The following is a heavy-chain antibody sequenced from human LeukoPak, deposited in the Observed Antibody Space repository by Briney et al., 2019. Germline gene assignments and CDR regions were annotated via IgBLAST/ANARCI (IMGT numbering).Heavy chain of an antibody. D-gene: IGHD2-2*01. CDR1: GYTSTGYY. CDR3: ARESIVVVPAARGPMDV. CDR2: INPNSGGT. J-gene: IGHJ6*03. V-gene: IGHV1-2*02. Sequence: ASVKVSCKASGYTSTGYYMHWVRQAPGQGLEWMGWINPNSGGTNYAQKFQGRVTMTRDTSISTAYMELSRLRSDDTAVYYCARESIVVVPAARGPMDVWGKGTTVTVSS.